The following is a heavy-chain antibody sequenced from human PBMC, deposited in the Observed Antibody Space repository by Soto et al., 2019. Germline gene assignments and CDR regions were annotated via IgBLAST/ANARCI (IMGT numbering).Heavy chain of an antibody. Sequence: QVQLVESGGGVVQPGRSLRLSCAASGFTFSSYGMHWVRQAPGKGLEWVAVIWYDGSNKYYADSVKGRFTISRDNSKNTLYLQMNSLRAEDTAVYYCARDFVSWNYYYYYGMDVWGQGTTVTVSS. J-gene: IGHJ6*02. CDR2: IWYDGSNK. CDR1: GFTFSSYG. D-gene: IGHD6-13*01. V-gene: IGHV3-33*01. CDR3: ARDFVSWNYYYYYGMDV.